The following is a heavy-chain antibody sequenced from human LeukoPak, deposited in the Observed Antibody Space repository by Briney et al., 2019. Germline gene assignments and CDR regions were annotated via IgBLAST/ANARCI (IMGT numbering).Heavy chain of an antibody. D-gene: IGHD5-12*01. CDR3: AKDMGRYSGYEG. CDR2: IKQDGNDK. Sequence: PGGSLRLSCAASGFTFTTHWMSWVRQAPGKGLEWVANIKQDGNDKHYLESVKGRFTISRDNAKNSLYLQMNSLRAEDTALYYCAKDMGRYSGYEGWGQGTLVTVSS. V-gene: IGHV3-7*03. J-gene: IGHJ4*02. CDR1: GFTFTTHW.